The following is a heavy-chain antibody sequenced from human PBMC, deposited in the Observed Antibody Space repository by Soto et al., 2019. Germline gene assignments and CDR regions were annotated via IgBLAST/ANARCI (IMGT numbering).Heavy chain of an antibody. D-gene: IGHD2-2*01. CDR2: INAGNGNT. CDR3: ARVTQVPAAMIWYFDL. Sequence: QVQLVQSGAEVKKPGASVKVSCKASGYTFTSYAMHWVRQAPGQRLEWMGWINAGNGNTKYSQKFQGRVTITRDTSASTAYMELSSLRSEDTAVYYCARVTQVPAAMIWYFDLWGRGTLVTVSS. CDR1: GYTFTSYA. J-gene: IGHJ2*01. V-gene: IGHV1-3*01.